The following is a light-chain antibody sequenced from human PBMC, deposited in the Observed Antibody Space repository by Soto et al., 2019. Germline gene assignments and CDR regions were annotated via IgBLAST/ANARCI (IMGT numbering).Light chain of an antibody. Sequence: SALTQPASVSGSPGQSITISCTGTSSDVGGYNYVSWYQQHPGKGPKLMIYEVSNRPSGVSNRFSGSKSGNTATLTISGLQAEDEADYYCSSYKSTTKRVFGTGTKVTVL. CDR3: SSYKSTTKRV. CDR2: EVS. V-gene: IGLV2-14*03. CDR1: SSDVGGYNY. J-gene: IGLJ1*01.